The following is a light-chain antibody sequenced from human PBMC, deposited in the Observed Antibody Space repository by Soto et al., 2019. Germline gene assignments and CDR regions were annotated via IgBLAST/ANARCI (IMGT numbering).Light chain of an antibody. Sequence: DIHMTQSPSTLSGSVGDRVTITCLASQTISSWLAWYQQKPGKAPKLLIYKASTLKSGVPSRFSGSGSGTEFTLTISSLQPDDFATYYCQQYHNYWTFGQGTKVDI. CDR2: KAS. CDR1: QTISSW. J-gene: IGKJ1*01. CDR3: QQYHNYWT. V-gene: IGKV1-5*03.